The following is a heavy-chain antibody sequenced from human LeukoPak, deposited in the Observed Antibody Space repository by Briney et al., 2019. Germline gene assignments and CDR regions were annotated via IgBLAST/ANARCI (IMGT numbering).Heavy chain of an antibody. CDR3: AKAGHYYDSKLALF. V-gene: IGHV3-30-3*01. CDR2: ISYDGSNK. Sequence: PGGSLRLSCAASGFTFSSYAMHWVRQAPGKGLEWVAVISYDGSNKYYADSVKGRFTISRDNSKNTLYLQMNSLRAEDTAVYYCAKAGHYYDSKLALFWGQGTMVTVSS. CDR1: GFTFSSYA. D-gene: IGHD3-22*01. J-gene: IGHJ3*01.